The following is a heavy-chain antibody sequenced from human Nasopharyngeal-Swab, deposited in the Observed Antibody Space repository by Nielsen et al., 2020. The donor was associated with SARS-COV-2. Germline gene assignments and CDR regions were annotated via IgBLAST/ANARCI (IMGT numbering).Heavy chain of an antibody. CDR2: IYSGGSST. V-gene: IGHV3-23*03. CDR3: AKDPYYDFWSGYYFDY. Sequence: GGSLGLSCAASCFTFRSYAMSWVRQAPGKAQEWVSVIYSGGSSTYYADSVKGRFTISRDNSKNTLDLQMNSLRAEDTAVYYCAKDPYYDFWSGYYFDYWGQGTLVTVSS. CDR1: CFTFRSYA. J-gene: IGHJ4*02. D-gene: IGHD3-3*01.